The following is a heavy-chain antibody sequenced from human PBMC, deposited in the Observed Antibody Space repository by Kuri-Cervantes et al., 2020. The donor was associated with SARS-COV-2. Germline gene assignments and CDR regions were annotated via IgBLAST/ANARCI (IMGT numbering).Heavy chain of an antibody. CDR1: GGSISSHY. D-gene: IGHD2-2*01. V-gene: IGHV4-59*11. J-gene: IGHJ4*02. CDR3: ARVGGYCSSTSCYEFDY. Sequence: SETLSLTCTVSGGSISSHYWSWIRQPPGKGLEWIGYIYYSGSTNYNTSLKSRVTISVDTSKNQFSLKLSSVTAADTAVYSCARVGGYCSSTSCYEFDYWGQGTLVTVSS. CDR2: IYYSGST.